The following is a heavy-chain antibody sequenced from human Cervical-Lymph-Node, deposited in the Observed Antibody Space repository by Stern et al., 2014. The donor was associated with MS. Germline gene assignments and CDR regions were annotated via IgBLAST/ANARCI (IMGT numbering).Heavy chain of an antibody. Sequence: QLVQSGPEVKKPGTSVKVSCKAYGFTFTSSAVQWVRQARGQRLEWIGWIVVGSGNTNYAQKFQERVTITRDMSTSTAYMELSSLRSEDTAVYYCAAFTVTTDYYYYGMDVWGQGTTVTVSS. CDR1: GFTFTSSA. D-gene: IGHD4-11*01. CDR3: AAFTVTTDYYYYGMDV. CDR2: IVVGSGNT. V-gene: IGHV1-58*01. J-gene: IGHJ6*02.